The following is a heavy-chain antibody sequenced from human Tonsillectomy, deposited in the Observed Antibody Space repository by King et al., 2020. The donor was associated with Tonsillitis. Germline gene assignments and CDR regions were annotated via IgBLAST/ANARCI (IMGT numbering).Heavy chain of an antibody. D-gene: IGHD3-3*01. J-gene: IGHJ4*02. Sequence: VTLKESGPVLVKPTETLTLTCTVSGFSLRNATMGVSWIRQPPGKALEWLAHIFSNDEKSYSTSLNSRLTISKDTSRSQVVLTMTNVDPVDTATYYCARTGFWSGYHTFHCDNWGQGALVTVSS. CDR1: GFSLRNATMG. V-gene: IGHV2-26*01. CDR2: IFSNDEK. CDR3: ARTGFWSGYHTFHCDN.